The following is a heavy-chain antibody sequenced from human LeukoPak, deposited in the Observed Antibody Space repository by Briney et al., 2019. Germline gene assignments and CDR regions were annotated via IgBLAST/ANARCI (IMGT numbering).Heavy chain of an antibody. CDR3: ARDTGCSGGSCYSFYDY. Sequence: PGGSLRLSCAASGLTFRSYWMTWVRQAPGKGLEWVANIKEDGSGKYYVDSVKGRFTISRDNAKNSLSLQMNSLRAEDTAVYYCARDTGCSGGSCYSFYDYWGQGTLVTVSS. J-gene: IGHJ4*02. D-gene: IGHD2-15*01. CDR1: GLTFRSYW. V-gene: IGHV3-7*01. CDR2: IKEDGSGK.